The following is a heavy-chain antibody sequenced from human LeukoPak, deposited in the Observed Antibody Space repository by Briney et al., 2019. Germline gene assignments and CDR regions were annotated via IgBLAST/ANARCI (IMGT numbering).Heavy chain of an antibody. V-gene: IGHV1-69*13. CDR3: ARESGPGHDYGDEYYYGMDV. CDR1: GGTFISYA. CDR2: IIPTFGTA. Sequence: ASVKVSCKASGGTFISYAISWVRQVPGQGLEWMGGIIPTFGTANYAQKFQGRVTITADESTSTAYMELSSLRSEDTAVYYCARESGPGHDYGDEYYYGMDVWGQGTTVTVSS. J-gene: IGHJ6*02. D-gene: IGHD4-17*01.